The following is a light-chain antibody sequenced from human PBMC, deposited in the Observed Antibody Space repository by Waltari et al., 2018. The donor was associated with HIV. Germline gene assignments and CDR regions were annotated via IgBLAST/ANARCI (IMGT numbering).Light chain of an antibody. Sequence: SYDLTQPPSLSVALGQPARITRGGKNIATKRVHWYQQRPGQAPVWVIYDDTHRPLTIPERFSGSNSGNTATLTISAAQAGDEADYYCQVWDTGVVFGGGTKLTVL. CDR3: QVWDTGVV. CDR1: NIATKR. CDR2: DDT. J-gene: IGLJ2*01. V-gene: IGLV3-9*01.